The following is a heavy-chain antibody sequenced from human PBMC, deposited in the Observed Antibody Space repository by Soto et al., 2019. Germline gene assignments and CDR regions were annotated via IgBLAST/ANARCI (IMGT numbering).Heavy chain of an antibody. CDR1: GFTFSSYS. V-gene: IGHV3-48*02. CDR2: ISSSSSTI. Sequence: GGSLRLSCAASGFTFSSYSMNWVRQAPGKGLEWVSYISSSSSTIYYADSVKGRFTISRDNAKNSLYLQMNSLRDEDTAVYYCARGARGYSYSYIDYWGQGTLVTVSS. J-gene: IGHJ4*02. D-gene: IGHD5-18*01. CDR3: ARGARGYSYSYIDY.